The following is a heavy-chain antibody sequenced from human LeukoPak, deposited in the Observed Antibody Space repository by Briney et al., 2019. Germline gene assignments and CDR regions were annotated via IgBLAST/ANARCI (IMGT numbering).Heavy chain of an antibody. V-gene: IGHV3-30*18. CDR3: AKGLRLDLGELSTFDY. Sequence: GGSLRLPCAASGFIFSTYAMHWVRQSPDKGLEWVASISYDGSFKYYVDSVKGRFTISRDNSKNTLYLQMNSLRPEDTAVYYCAKGLRLDLGELSTFDYWGQGTLVTVSS. CDR2: ISYDGSFK. J-gene: IGHJ4*02. CDR1: GFIFSTYA. D-gene: IGHD3-16*02.